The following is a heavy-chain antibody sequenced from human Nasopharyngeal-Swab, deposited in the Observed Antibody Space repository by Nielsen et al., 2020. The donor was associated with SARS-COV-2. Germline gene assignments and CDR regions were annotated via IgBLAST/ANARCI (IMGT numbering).Heavy chain of an antibody. CDR3: ARRSGYSYGYALDN. Sequence: WIRQPPGKGLEWIASIYHNGSTYYNSSLRSRVTILVDTSKNQFSLKLYSVTAADTAIYYCARRSGYSYGYALDNWGPGTLVTVSS. D-gene: IGHD5-18*01. CDR2: IYHNGST. J-gene: IGHJ4*02. V-gene: IGHV4-38-2*01.